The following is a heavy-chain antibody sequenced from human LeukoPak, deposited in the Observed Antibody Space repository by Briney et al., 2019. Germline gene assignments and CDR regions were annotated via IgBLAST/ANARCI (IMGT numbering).Heavy chain of an antibody. CDR2: ISAYNGNI. V-gene: IGHV1-18*04. D-gene: IGHD3-10*01. Sequence: ASVKVSCKASGYTFTSYGISWVRQAPGQGLEWMGWISAYNGNINYAQKLQGRVTMTTDTSTSTAYMELRSLRSDDTAVYYCARELTMVRGVTLLGDAFDIWGQGTMVTVSS. CDR3: ARELTMVRGVTLLGDAFDI. J-gene: IGHJ3*02. CDR1: GYTFTSYG.